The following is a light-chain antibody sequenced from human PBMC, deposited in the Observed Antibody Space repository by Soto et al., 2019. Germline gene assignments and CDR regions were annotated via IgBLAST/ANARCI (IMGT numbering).Light chain of an antibody. CDR1: KSVSSSY. J-gene: IGKJ2*01. CDR2: GAS. V-gene: IGKV3-20*01. Sequence: EIVLTQSPGTLSLSPGERATLSCRASKSVSSSYLAWYQQKPGQAPRLLIYGASGRATGIPDRFSGSGSGTDFTLTISRLEPEDFAVYYCQQYGSSPRVYTFGQGTKLEIK. CDR3: QQYGSSPRVYT.